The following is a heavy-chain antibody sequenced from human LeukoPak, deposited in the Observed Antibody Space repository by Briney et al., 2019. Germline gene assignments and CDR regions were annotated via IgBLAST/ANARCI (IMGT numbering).Heavy chain of an antibody. CDR2: ISYDGSNK. D-gene: IGHD6-19*01. V-gene: IGHV3-30*03. CDR1: VFTFSNYG. Sequence: GGSLRLSCAASVFTFSNYGMHWVRQAPGKGLEWVGVISYDGSNKYYADSVKGRFTISRDNSKNTLYLQMNSLGAEDTAVYYCAREPYSSGWYFSYYFDYWGQGTLVTVSS. J-gene: IGHJ4*02. CDR3: AREPYSSGWYFSYYFDY.